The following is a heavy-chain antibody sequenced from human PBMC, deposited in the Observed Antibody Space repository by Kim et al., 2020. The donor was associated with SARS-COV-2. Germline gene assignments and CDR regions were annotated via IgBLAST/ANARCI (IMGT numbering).Heavy chain of an antibody. CDR1: GFTFSSYG. V-gene: IGHV3-33*01. CDR3: ARETYYDFWSGYYHGAFDI. D-gene: IGHD3-3*01. Sequence: GGSLRLSCAASGFTFSSYGMHWVRQAPGKGLEWVAVIWYDGSNKYYADSVKGRFTISRDNSKNTLYLQMNSLRAEGTAVYYCARETYYDFWSGYYHGAFDIWGQGTMVTVSS. J-gene: IGHJ3*02. CDR2: IWYDGSNK.